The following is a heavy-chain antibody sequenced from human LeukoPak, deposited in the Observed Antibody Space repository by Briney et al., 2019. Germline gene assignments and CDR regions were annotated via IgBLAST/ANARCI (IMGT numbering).Heavy chain of an antibody. Sequence: SETLSLTCADYGGSFSGYFWTWIRQPPGKGLEWIGEINHTGSTNYNPSLKSRVTMSVDTSKNQFSLKLSSVTAADTAVYYCAREYRDIVVVPAAQYYYYYYMDVWGKGTTVTVSS. V-gene: IGHV4-34*01. J-gene: IGHJ6*03. CDR1: GGSFSGYF. D-gene: IGHD2-2*01. CDR3: AREYRDIVVVPAAQYYYYYYMDV. CDR2: INHTGST.